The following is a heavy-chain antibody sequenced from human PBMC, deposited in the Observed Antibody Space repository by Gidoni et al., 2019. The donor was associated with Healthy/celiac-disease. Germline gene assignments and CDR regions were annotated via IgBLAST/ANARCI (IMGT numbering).Heavy chain of an antibody. Sequence: QVQLVQSGAEVKKPGASVKVSCKASGYTFTGYYMHWVRQSPGQGLEWMGWINPNSGGKNYAQKFQGWVTMTRDTSISTAYMELSRLRSDDTAVYYCARDLQADGAGLDYWGQGTLVTVSS. J-gene: IGHJ4*02. D-gene: IGHD4-17*01. V-gene: IGHV1-2*04. CDR3: ARDLQADGAGLDY. CDR1: GYTFTGYY. CDR2: INPNSGGK.